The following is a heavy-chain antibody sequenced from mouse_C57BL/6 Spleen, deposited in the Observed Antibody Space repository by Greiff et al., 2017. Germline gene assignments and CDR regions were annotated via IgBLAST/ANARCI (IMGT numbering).Heavy chain of an antibody. CDR3: ARNYGSGFAY. J-gene: IGHJ3*01. CDR2: IHPNSGST. V-gene: IGHV1-64*01. D-gene: IGHD1-1*01. CDR1: GYTFTSYW. Sequence: QVHVKQPGAELVKPGASVKLSCKASGYTFTSYWMHWVKQRPGQGLEWIGMIHPNSGSTNYNEKFKSKATLTVDKSSSTAYMQLSSLTSEDSAVYYCARNYGSGFAYWGQGTLVTVSA.